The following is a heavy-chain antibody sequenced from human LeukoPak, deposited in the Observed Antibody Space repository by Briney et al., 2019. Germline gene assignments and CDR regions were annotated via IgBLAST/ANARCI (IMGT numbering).Heavy chain of an antibody. V-gene: IGHV4-31*03. J-gene: IGHJ4*02. CDR3: ARTIRAPAHFDY. Sequence: SETLSLTCTASGVSISRGGYHWSWIRQQPGKGLEWIGYIYYSGSTYYNPSLKSRVTISVDTSKNQFSLKLSSVTAADTAVYYCARTIRAPAHFDYWGQGTLVTVSS. CDR1: GVSISRGGYH. D-gene: IGHD5-24*01. CDR2: IYYSGST.